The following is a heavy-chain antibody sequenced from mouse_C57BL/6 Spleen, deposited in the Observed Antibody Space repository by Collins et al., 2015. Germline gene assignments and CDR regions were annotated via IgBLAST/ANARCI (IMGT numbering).Heavy chain of an antibody. CDR1: GYTFTNYG. D-gene: IGHD3-1*01. Sequence: QIQLVQSGPELKKPGETVKISCKASGYTFTNYGMNWVKQAPGKGLKWMGWINTNTGEPTYAEEFKGRFAFSLETSASTAYLQINNLKNEDTATYFCARRLGLRDWYFDVWGAGTTVTVSS. CDR2: INTNTGEP. J-gene: IGHJ1*01. V-gene: IGHV9-3*02. CDR3: ARRLGLRDWYFDV.